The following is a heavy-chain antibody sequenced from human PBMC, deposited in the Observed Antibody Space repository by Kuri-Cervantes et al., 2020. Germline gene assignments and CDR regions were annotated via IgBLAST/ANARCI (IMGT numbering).Heavy chain of an antibody. CDR1: GFTFSSYG. V-gene: IGHV3-48*04. Sequence: GESLKISCAASGFTFSSYGMNWVRQAPGKGLEWVSYISSSGSTIYYADYLKGRFTISRDNAKNSLYLQMNSLRAEDTAVYYCARDRQAVYMDVWGKGTTVTVSS. D-gene: IGHD6-25*01. J-gene: IGHJ6*03. CDR2: ISSSGSTI. CDR3: ARDRQAVYMDV.